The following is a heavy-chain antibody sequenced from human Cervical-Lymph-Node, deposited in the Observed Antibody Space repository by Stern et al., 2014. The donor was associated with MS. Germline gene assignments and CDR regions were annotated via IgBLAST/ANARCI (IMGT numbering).Heavy chain of an antibody. CDR2: IDWDDGK. V-gene: IGHV2-70*15. CDR3: ARISSTLTPDY. D-gene: IGHD4-17*01. CDR1: GFSLSTGGMC. Sequence: QINLKESGPALVKPRQTLKLTCNFSGFSLSTGGMCVIWIRQPPGKALEWLARIDWDDGKYYSTSLKTRLSISQDTSKNQVVLTLTNMGPVDTATYYCARISSTLTPDYWGQGALVTVSS. J-gene: IGHJ4*02.